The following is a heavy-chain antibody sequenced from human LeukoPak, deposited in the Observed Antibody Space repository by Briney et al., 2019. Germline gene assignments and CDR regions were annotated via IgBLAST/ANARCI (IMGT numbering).Heavy chain of an antibody. D-gene: IGHD4-17*01. J-gene: IGHJ4*02. CDR1: GGSISSSSYY. V-gene: IGHV4-39*07. Sequence: SETLSLTCTVSGGSISSSSYYWGWIRQPPGKGLEWIRSIYYSGSTYYNPSLKSRVTISVDTSKNQFSLKLSSVTAADTAVYYCARGPYAIFDYWGQGTLVTVSS. CDR2: IYYSGST. CDR3: ARGPYAIFDY.